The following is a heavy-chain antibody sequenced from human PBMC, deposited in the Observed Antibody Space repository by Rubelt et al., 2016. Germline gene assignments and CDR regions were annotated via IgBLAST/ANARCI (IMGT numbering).Heavy chain of an antibody. CDR2: LQKVGSEK. V-gene: IGHV3-7*02. D-gene: IGHD4-11*01. CDR1: GFTFSSYW. CDR3: ARAGVTTADAFDI. J-gene: IGHJ3*02. Sequence: EVQLVESGGGLVQPGGSLRLSCAASGFTFSSYWMSWVRQAPGKGLGGVANLQKVGSEKYYVDSVKGRFTISRDNAKNSLYLQMNSLRAEDTAVYYCARAGVTTADAFDIWGQGTMVTVSS.